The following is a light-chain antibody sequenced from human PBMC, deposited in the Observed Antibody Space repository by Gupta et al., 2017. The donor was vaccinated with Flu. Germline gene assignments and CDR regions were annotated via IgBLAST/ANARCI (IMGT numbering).Light chain of an antibody. Sequence: DFVMTQSPDSLTVSLGERATIHCKSSQSRLSGLDNANYLAWYQQKPGQPPKVLINWASTRESGVPDRFSGSGSGTDFTLTINSLQAEDVAVYFCQQEDYTPVTFGQGTTVEIK. V-gene: IGKV4-1*01. CDR3: QQEDYTPVT. J-gene: IGKJ1*01. CDR1: QSRLSGLDNANY. CDR2: WAS.